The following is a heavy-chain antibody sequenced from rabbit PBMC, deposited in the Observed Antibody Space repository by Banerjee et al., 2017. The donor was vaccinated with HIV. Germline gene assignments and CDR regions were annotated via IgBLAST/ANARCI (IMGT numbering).Heavy chain of an antibody. D-gene: IGHD6-1*01. Sequence: QEQLVESGGGLVQPGGSLKLSCKASGLDFSSYSMNWVRQAPGKGLEWIGYIDPIFGSTYYASWAKGRFTISKTSSTTVTLQMTSLTAADTATYFCARETYGYLGYLDLWGQGTLVTVS. CDR2: IDPIFGST. CDR3: ARETYGYLGYLDL. CDR1: GLDFSSYS. J-gene: IGHJ3*01. V-gene: IGHV1S45*01.